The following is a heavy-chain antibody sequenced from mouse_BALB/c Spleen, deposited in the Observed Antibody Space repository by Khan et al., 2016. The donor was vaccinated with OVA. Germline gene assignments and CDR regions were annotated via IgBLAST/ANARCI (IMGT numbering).Heavy chain of an antibody. D-gene: IGHD2-4*01. CDR1: GFTFSNYW. Sequence: EVKLEVSGGGLVQPGGSMKLSCVASGFTFSNYWMNWVRQSPEKGLEWVAEIRLKSNNYATHYAESVKGRFTISRDDSKSSVYLQMNNLRAEDTGIYYCARSEYDWFAYWGQGTMVTVSA. CDR3: ARSEYDWFAY. CDR2: IRLKSNNYAT. V-gene: IGHV6-6*02. J-gene: IGHJ3*01.